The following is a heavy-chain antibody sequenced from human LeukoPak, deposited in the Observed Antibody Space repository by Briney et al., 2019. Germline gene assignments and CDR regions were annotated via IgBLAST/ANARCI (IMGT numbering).Heavy chain of an antibody. CDR2: IRSKANSYAT. CDR1: GFTFSGSA. CDR3: AKGPHPATYYYDSSGYSRARGY. V-gene: IGHV3-73*01. J-gene: IGHJ4*02. D-gene: IGHD3-22*01. Sequence: GGSLRPSCAASGFTFSGSAMHWVRQASGKGLEWVGRIRSKANSYATAYAASVKGRFTISRDDSKNTLYLQMNSLRAEDTAVYYCAKGPHPATYYYDSSGYSRARGYWGQGTLVTVSS.